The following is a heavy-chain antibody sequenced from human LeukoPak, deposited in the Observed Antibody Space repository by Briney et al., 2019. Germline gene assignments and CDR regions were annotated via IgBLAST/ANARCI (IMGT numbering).Heavy chain of an antibody. D-gene: IGHD3-9*01. CDR2: INHSGST. Sequence: PSETLSLTCAVYGGSFSGYYWSWIRQPPGKGLEWIGEINHSGSTNYNPSLKSRVTISVDTSKNQFSLKLSSVTAADTAVYYCARRPRVRYFDWSSTAYFDYWGQGTLVTVSS. V-gene: IGHV4-34*01. CDR3: ARRPRVRYFDWSSTAYFDY. J-gene: IGHJ4*02. CDR1: GGSFSGYY.